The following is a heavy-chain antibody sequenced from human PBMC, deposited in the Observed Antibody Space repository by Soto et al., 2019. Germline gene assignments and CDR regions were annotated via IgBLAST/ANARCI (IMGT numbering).Heavy chain of an antibody. CDR1: GDRVSSNRAA. V-gene: IGHV6-1*01. Sequence: SQTLSLTCAISGDRVSSNRAAWNWIRQSPSRGLEWLGRTYYRSKWYNDYAVSVKSRMTINPDTSKNQFSLQLNSVTPEDTAVYYCARAGDYDPWSGYTSHYYYYGMDVWGQGTTVTVSS. D-gene: IGHD3-3*01. CDR3: ARAGDYDPWSGYTSHYYYYGMDV. J-gene: IGHJ6*02. CDR2: TYYRSKWYN.